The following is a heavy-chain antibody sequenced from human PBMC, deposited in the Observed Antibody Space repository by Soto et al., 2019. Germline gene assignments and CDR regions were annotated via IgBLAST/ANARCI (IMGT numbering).Heavy chain of an antibody. CDR3: GRTALPGPKSRYYYMDV. CDR1: GGSISGYY. D-gene: IGHD1-26*01. Sequence: SETLSLTCTVSGGSISGYYWSWIRQPPGKGLEWIGYIYYSGSTNYNPSLKSRVTISVDTSKNQFSLKLSSVTAADTAVYYCGRTALPGPKSRYYYMDVWGKGTTVTVSS. J-gene: IGHJ6*03. V-gene: IGHV4-59*01. CDR2: IYYSGST.